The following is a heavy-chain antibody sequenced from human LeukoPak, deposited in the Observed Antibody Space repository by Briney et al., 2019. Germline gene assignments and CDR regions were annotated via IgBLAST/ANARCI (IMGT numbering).Heavy chain of an antibody. CDR2: ISSSGSTI. J-gene: IGHJ4*02. D-gene: IGHD5-12*01. Sequence: GGSLRLSCAASGFTFSSYSMNWVRQAPGKGLEWVSYISSSGSTIYYADSVKGRFTISRDNAKNSLYLQMNSLRAEDTAVYYCARGIRRIVATTGLYYFDYWGQGTLVTVSS. CDR3: ARGIRRIVATTGLYYFDY. CDR1: GFTFSSYS. V-gene: IGHV3-48*01.